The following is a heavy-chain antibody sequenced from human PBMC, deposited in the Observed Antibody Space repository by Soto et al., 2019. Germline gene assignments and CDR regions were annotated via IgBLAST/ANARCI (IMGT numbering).Heavy chain of an antibody. Sequence: SETLSLTCAVYGGSFSGYYWSWICQPPGKGLEWIGEINHSGSTNYNPSLKSRVTISVDTSKNQFSLKLSSVTAADTAVYYCAREGEFYHCSGAKNWSPPRREAPPVT. V-gene: IGHV4-34*01. CDR3: AREGEFYHCSGAKNWSPP. D-gene: IGHD3-10*01. J-gene: IGHJ5*02. CDR2: INHSGST. CDR1: GGSFSGYY.